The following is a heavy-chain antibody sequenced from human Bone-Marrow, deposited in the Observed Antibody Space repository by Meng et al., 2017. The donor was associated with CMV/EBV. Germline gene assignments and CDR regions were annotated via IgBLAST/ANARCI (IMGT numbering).Heavy chain of an antibody. D-gene: IGHD2-15*01. CDR1: GFTFSSYA. CDR3: AREGRDLDY. Sequence: ETLSLTCAASGFTFSSYAMHWVRQAPGKGLEWVANIKQDGSEKYYVDSMKGRFTISRDNAKKSLYLQLSSLRAEDTAIYYCAREGRDLDYWGQGTLVTVAS. V-gene: IGHV3-7*01. CDR2: IKQDGSEK. J-gene: IGHJ4*02.